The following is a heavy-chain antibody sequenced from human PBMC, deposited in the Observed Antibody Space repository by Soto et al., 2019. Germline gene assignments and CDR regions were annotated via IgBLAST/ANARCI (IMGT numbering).Heavy chain of an antibody. V-gene: IGHV3-23*01. D-gene: IGHD2-2*01. J-gene: IGHJ4*02. CDR3: ARGYCSGIGCYREPFDY. Sequence: GGSLRLSCVASGFTFINYDMIWLRQAPGKGLEWVSAITAGGGGTYYVDSVKGRFTISRENSKNTLYLQMNGLRAEDTAVYYCARGYCSGIGCYREPFDYWGQGTLVTVSS. CDR2: ITAGGGGT. CDR1: GFTFINYD.